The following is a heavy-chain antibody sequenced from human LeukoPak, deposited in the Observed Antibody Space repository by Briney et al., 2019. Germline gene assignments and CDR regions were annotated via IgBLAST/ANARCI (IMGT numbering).Heavy chain of an antibody. CDR3: ARQGTTVTFSSY. J-gene: IGHJ4*02. D-gene: IGHD4-17*01. CDR1: GGSISSSSYY. V-gene: IGHV4-39*01. CDR2: IYHSGST. Sequence: SETLSLTCTVSGGSISSSSYYWGWIRQPPGKGLEWIGSIYHSGSTYYNPSLKSRVTISVDTSKNQFSLKLSSVTAADTAVYYCARQGTTVTFSSYWGQGTLVTVSS.